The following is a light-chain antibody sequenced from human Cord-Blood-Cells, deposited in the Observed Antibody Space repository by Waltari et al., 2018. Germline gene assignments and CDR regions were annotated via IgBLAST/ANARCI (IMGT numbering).Light chain of an antibody. Sequence: SSELTQDPAVSVALGQTVRITCQGDSLRSYYASWYQQKPGQAPVLVIQGKNNRPSGIPDRFFGSSSGNAASLTITGAQAEDEADHYCNSRDSSGNHLGVFGGGTKLTVL. CDR2: GKN. CDR3: NSRDSSGNHLGV. CDR1: SLRSYY. V-gene: IGLV3-19*01. J-gene: IGLJ2*01.